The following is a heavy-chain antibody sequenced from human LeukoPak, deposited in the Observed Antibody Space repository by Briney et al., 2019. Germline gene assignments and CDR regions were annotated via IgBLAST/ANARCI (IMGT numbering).Heavy chain of an antibody. Sequence: ASVKVSCKASGYTFTSYGISWVRQAPGQGVECMGWISAYNGNTHYAQKLQGRVTMTTDTSTSTAYMELRSLRSDDTAVYYCARSPYCTNGVCFFDYWGQGTLVTVSS. V-gene: IGHV1-18*01. D-gene: IGHD2-8*01. CDR3: ARSPYCTNGVCFFDY. J-gene: IGHJ4*02. CDR2: ISAYNGNT. CDR1: GYTFTSYG.